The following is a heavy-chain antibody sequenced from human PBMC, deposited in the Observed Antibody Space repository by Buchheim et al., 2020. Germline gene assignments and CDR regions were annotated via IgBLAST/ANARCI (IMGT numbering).Heavy chain of an antibody. CDR3: ARDHRGSYLN. D-gene: IGHD3-16*02. J-gene: IGHJ4*02. V-gene: IGHV3-72*01. Sequence: EVQLVESGGGLVQPGGSLRLSRAASGFIFSDYDMDWVRQAPGKGLEWVGRSSSSTAEYAASVKGRFTISRDDSRNSLYLEMNSLITEDTAVYYCARDHRGSYLNWGQGSL. CDR1: GFIFSDYD. CDR2: SSSSTA.